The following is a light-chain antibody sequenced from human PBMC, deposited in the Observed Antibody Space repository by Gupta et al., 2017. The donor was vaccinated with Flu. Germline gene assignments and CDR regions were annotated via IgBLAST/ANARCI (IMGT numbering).Light chain of an antibody. J-gene: IGLJ3*02. CDR3: GTWDSSLSAWV. CDR2: DNS. V-gene: IGLV1-51*01. CDR1: SSNIGNNY. Sequence: QSVLTQPPSVSAAPGQKATISCSGSSSNIGNNYVSWYQQLPGAAPKPLIYDNSKRPSGIPDRFSGARSGTSATLGITGLQTGDEADYYCGTWDSSLSAWVFGGGTKLTVL.